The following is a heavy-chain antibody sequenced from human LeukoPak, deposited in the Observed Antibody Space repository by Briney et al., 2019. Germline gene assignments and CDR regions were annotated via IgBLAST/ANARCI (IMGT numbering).Heavy chain of an antibody. V-gene: IGHV3-15*01. CDR1: GFTFRNAR. J-gene: IGHJ4*02. Sequence: PGGSLTLPCAASGFTFRNARMIWPRQAPGKGLEGLGRIKSKTDDGTTDYAAPVKGRFTISRDDSKNTLYPQMNSLKTEDTAVYYCTTYDYGDYAPGRMTYYWGQGTLVTVSS. CDR3: TTYDYGDYAPGRMTYY. CDR2: IKSKTDDGTT. D-gene: IGHD4-17*01.